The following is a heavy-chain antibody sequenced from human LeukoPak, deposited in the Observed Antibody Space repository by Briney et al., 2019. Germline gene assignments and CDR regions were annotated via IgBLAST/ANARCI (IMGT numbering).Heavy chain of an antibody. CDR1: GFTFINYG. Sequence: GGSLRLSCAASGFTFINYGMHWVRQAPGKGLDWVAVIWYDGSYKYYADSVKGRFTISRDNSKNTLYLQMNSLRAEDTAIYYCAKVVQYTASTGTGLDYWGQGTLVTVSS. CDR3: AKVVQYTASTGTGLDY. D-gene: IGHD6-13*01. J-gene: IGHJ4*02. V-gene: IGHV3-33*06. CDR2: IWYDGSYK.